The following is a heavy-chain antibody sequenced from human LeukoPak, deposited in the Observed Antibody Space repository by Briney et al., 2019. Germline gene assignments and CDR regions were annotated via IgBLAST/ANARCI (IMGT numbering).Heavy chain of an antibody. J-gene: IGHJ4*02. CDR1: GYFISSGYY. Sequence: SGTLSLTCTVSGYFISSGYYWGWIRQPPGKGLQWIGSIHHSGSTYYNPSLKSRVTISVDTSKNQFSLKLISMTAADTAVYYCARLQMSTMLIDNWGQGTLVTVSS. CDR3: ARLQMSTMLIDN. CDR2: IHHSGST. V-gene: IGHV4-38-2*02. D-gene: IGHD5-24*01.